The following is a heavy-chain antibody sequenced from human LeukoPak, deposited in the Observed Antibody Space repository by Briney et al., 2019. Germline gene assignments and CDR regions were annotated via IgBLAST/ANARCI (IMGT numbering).Heavy chain of an antibody. D-gene: IGHD3-22*01. Sequence: GGSLRLSCAASGFTFSSYAMSWVRQAPGKGLDWVSAVSGSGGSTYYADSVKGRFTISRDNSKNTLYLQMNSLRAEDTPVYYCAKLPITMIVVVTHFDYWGQGTLVTVSS. CDR1: GFTFSSYA. CDR3: AKLPITMIVVVTHFDY. J-gene: IGHJ4*02. CDR2: VSGSGGST. V-gene: IGHV3-23*01.